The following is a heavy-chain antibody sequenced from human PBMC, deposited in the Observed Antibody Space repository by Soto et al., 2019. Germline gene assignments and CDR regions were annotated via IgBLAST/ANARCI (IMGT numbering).Heavy chain of an antibody. J-gene: IGHJ6*02. Sequence: ASVKVSCKASGGTFSSYAISWVRQAPGQGLEWMGGIIPIFGTANYAQKFQGRVTITADESTSTAYMELSSLRSEDTAVYYCARGLFLEWNKQTNYYYYYGMDVWGQGTTVTVSS. CDR2: IIPIFGTA. CDR1: GGTFSSYA. D-gene: IGHD3-3*01. V-gene: IGHV1-69*13. CDR3: ARGLFLEWNKQTNYYYYYGMDV.